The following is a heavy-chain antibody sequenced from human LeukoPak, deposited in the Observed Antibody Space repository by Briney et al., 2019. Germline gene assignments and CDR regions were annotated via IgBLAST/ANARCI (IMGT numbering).Heavy chain of an antibody. CDR2: LHTGGRT. V-gene: IGHV3-53*01. CDR3: ARDPSGNLYFDY. J-gene: IGHJ4*02. D-gene: IGHD6-19*01. CDR1: GFIVSNSY. Sequence: GGSLRLSCAASGFIVSNSYMSWVRQAPGKGLEWVSVLHTGGRTFYADSVMGRFTISTDNSENTLFLQMNSLRAEDTAVYYCARDPSGNLYFDYWGQGALVTVSS.